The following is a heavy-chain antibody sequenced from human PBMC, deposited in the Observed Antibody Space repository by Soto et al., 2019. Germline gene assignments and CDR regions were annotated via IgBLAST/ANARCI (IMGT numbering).Heavy chain of an antibody. CDR1: GFTFSSYG. CDR2: IWYDGSNK. V-gene: IGHV3-33*01. D-gene: IGHD3-10*01. CDR3: ARMTRGFIEYLYFDY. Sequence: QVQLVESGGGVVQPGRSLRLSCAASGFTFSSYGLHWVRQAPGKGLEWVAVIWYDGSNKYYADSVKGRFTISRDNSKNTLYLKMNSLRAEDTAVYYCARMTRGFIEYLYFDYWGQGTLVTVSS. J-gene: IGHJ4*02.